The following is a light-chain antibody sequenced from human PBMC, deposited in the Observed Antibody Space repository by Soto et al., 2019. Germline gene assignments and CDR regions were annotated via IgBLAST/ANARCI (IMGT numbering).Light chain of an antibody. CDR3: QQYGTSPLT. J-gene: IGKJ4*01. CDR2: DAS. CDR1: QSVNIY. Sequence: EIVLTQSPATLSLSPGERATLSCRASQSVNIYLAWYQQKPGQAPRLLIYDASNRATGIPARFSGSGSGTDFTLTISRLEPEDSAVYYCQQYGTSPLTFGGGTKVDIK. V-gene: IGKV3-11*01.